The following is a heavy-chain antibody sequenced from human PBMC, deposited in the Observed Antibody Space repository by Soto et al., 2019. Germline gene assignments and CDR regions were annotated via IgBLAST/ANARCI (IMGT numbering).Heavy chain of an antibody. V-gene: IGHV3-23*01. CDR1: GFTFSNYG. J-gene: IGHJ4*02. D-gene: IGHD3-22*01. CDR2: FGGNGGST. Sequence: GESLKISCAASGFTFSNYGMSWVRQAPGKGLEWVSTFGGNGGSTYYADSVKGRFTISRDNSKNTLSLQMNSLRAEDTAVYYCAKRYYDSSARYFDYWGQGTLVTVSS. CDR3: AKRYYDSSARYFDY.